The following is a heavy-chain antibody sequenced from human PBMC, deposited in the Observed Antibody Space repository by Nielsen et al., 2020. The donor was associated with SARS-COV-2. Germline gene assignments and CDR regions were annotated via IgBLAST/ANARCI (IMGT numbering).Heavy chain of an antibody. CDR1: GFTFSDYY. Sequence: GESLKISCAASGFTFSDYYMSWVRQSPGRGLEWVSYINTPATIYCADSLKGRFTISRDNPKNSLYLQMNSLRAEDTAVYYCARNGHGGYDWSPRYFDLWGRGTLVTVSS. D-gene: IGHD5-12*01. CDR3: ARNGHGGYDWSPRYFDL. J-gene: IGHJ2*01. CDR2: INTPATI. V-gene: IGHV3-11*01.